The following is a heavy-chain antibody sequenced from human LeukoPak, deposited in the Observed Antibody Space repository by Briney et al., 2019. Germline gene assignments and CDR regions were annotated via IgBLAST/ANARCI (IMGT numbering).Heavy chain of an antibody. V-gene: IGHV3-30-3*01. J-gene: IGHJ4*02. CDR2: ISYDGSNK. CDR1: AFTFSSYD. CDR3: ARGLAHRFGY. D-gene: IGHD1-14*01. Sequence: GGSLRLSCAGSAFTFSSYDMHWVRQAPGKGLEWMAVISYDGSNKYYADSVKGRFTISRDNSKNTLYLQMNSLRAEDTAVYYCARGLAHRFGYWGQGTLVTVSS.